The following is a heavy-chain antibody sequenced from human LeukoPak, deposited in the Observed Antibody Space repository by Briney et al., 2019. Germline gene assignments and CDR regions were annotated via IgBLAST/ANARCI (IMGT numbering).Heavy chain of an antibody. CDR1: GYTFTSYG. CDR2: ISAYNGNT. J-gene: IGHJ6*02. CDR3: ARDFSITIFGVVIKNYYYGMDV. Sequence: GASVKVSCEASGYTFTSYGISWVRQAPGQGLEWMGWISAYNGNTNYAQKLQGRVTMTTDTSTSTAYMELRSLRSDDTAVYYCARDFSITIFGVVIKNYYYGMDVWGQGTTVTVSS. V-gene: IGHV1-18*01. D-gene: IGHD3-3*01.